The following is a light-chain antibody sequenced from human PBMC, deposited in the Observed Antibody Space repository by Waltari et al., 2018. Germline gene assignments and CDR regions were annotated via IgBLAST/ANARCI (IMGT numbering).Light chain of an antibody. CDR3: QQYDDLPA. Sequence: DIQMTQSPSSLSASVGDRVTITCQASQDISNHLNWYQQKPGKGPKLLIYDASNLETGVPSRLSGSGSGTDFTFTISSLQSEDIATYYCQQYDDLPAFGQGTKLEIK. CDR2: DAS. J-gene: IGKJ2*01. CDR1: QDISNH. V-gene: IGKV1-33*01.